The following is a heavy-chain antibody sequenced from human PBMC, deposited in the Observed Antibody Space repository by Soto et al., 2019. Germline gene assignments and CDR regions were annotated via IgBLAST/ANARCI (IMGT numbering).Heavy chain of an antibody. Sequence: SETLSLTCIVSGGSISNYYWSWIRQPPGKGLEWIGYIYYSGSTNYNPSLKSRVTISVDTSKNQFPLKLSSVTAADTAVYYCARHGRGNYFDYWGQGTLVTVSP. CDR1: GGSISNYY. CDR2: IYYSGST. CDR3: ARHGRGNYFDY. V-gene: IGHV4-59*08. J-gene: IGHJ4*02. D-gene: IGHD1-1*01.